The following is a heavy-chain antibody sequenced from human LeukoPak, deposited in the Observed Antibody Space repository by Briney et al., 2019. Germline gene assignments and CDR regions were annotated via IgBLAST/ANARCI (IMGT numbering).Heavy chain of an antibody. D-gene: IGHD6-6*01. CDR1: GYTFTTYG. CDR3: ARVMSSSSRWFDP. V-gene: IGHV1-69*05. Sequence: SVKVSCKTFGYTFTTYGVSWVRQAPGQGLEWMGGIIPIFGTANYAQKFQGRVTITTDESTSTAYMELSSLRSEDTAVYYCARVMSSSSRWFDPWGQGTLVTVSS. J-gene: IGHJ5*02. CDR2: IIPIFGTA.